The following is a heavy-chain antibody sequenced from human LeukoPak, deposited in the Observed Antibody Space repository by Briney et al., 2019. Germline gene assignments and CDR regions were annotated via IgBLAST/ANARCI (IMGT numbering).Heavy chain of an antibody. CDR1: GGSISSGDYY. J-gene: IGHJ4*02. CDR2: IYYSGST. Sequence: PSETLSLTCTVSGGSISSGDYYWSWIRQPPGKGLEWIGYIYYSGSTYYNPSLKSRVTISVDTSKNQFSLKLSSVTAADTAVYYCARVDYYDSRRFDYWGQGTLVTVSS. D-gene: IGHD3-22*01. V-gene: IGHV4-30-4*01. CDR3: ARVDYYDSRRFDY.